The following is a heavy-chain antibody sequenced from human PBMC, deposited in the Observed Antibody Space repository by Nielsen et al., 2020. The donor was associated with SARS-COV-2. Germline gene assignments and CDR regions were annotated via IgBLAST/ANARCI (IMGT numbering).Heavy chain of an antibody. CDR3: ARDTWHGYSSGWDYFDY. CDR2: IKQDGSEK. D-gene: IGHD6-19*01. CDR1: GFTFSSYW. Sequence: GESLKISCAASGFTFSSYWMNWVRQAPGKGLEWVANIKQDGSEKYYGDSVKGRFTISRDNAKNSLYLQMNSLRAEDTAVYYCARDTWHGYSSGWDYFDYWGQGALVTVSS. J-gene: IGHJ4*02. V-gene: IGHV3-7*01.